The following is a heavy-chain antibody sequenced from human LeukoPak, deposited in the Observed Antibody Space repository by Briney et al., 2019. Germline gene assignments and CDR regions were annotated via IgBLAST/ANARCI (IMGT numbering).Heavy chain of an antibody. Sequence: GESLKISCRGSGYSFTNYWIAWVRQMPGKGLEWMGIVYPSNSDTRYSPSFEGQVTISADKSINTAYVQWSSLKASDTAMYYGARHRYSGSDTQGFDYWGQGTLVTVSS. D-gene: IGHD5-12*01. CDR3: ARHRYSGSDTQGFDY. CDR1: GYSFTNYW. V-gene: IGHV5-51*01. J-gene: IGHJ4*02. CDR2: VYPSNSDT.